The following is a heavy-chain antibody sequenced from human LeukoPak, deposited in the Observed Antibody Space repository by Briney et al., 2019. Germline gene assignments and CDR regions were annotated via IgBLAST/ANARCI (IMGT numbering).Heavy chain of an antibody. CDR2: ISTSTGDT. CDR3: ARDDNYGILVNVDY. CDR1: GYSFILYG. V-gene: IGHV1-18*01. D-gene: IGHD4-11*01. Sequence: ASVKVSCKTSGYSFILYGISWVRQAPGQGPEWMGWISTSTGDTKYTQKFQGRVTLTTDTSTSTAYMELSSLRSDDTAVYYCARDDNYGILVNVDYGGKGTLVTVS. J-gene: IGHJ4*02.